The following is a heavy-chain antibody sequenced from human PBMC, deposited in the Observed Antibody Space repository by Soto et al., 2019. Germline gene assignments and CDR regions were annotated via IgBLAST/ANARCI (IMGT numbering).Heavy chain of an antibody. CDR2: ISSSGSDT. CDR1: GFTFSDYY. J-gene: IGHJ4*02. V-gene: IGHV3-11*05. D-gene: IGHD5-12*01. CDR3: ARSLRGYSGYSGY. Sequence: QVQLVESGGGLVKPGGCLRLSCAASGFTFSDYYMSWIRQAPGKGLEWVSDISSSGSDTNYADSVKGRFTVSRDNAKNSLYLQMNSLRAEDTAVYYCARSLRGYSGYSGYWGQGTLVTVSS.